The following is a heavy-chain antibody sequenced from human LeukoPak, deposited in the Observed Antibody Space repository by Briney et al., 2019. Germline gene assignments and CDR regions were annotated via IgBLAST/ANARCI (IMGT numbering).Heavy chain of an antibody. CDR2: IYHSGST. CDR3: ARAPHDLSMTDY. V-gene: IGHV4-38-2*02. D-gene: IGHD3-3*01. CDR1: GYSVSSGYY. J-gene: IGHJ4*02. Sequence: KSSETLSLTCTVSGYSVSSGYYWGWIRQPPGKGLEWIGSIYHSGSTYYNPSLKSRVTISVDTSKNQFSLKLSSVTAADTAVYYCARAPHDLSMTDYWGQGTLVTVSS.